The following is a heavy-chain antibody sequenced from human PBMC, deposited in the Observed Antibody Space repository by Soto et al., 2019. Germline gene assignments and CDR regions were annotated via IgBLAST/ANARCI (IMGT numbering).Heavy chain of an antibody. CDR3: TMDLTGRQDY. V-gene: IGHV3-74*01. D-gene: IGHD1-20*01. Sequence: GSLRLSCAASGFTFSNYWMHWVRQAPGKGLVWVSRINRDGSTTTYADSVRGRFTISRDNAKNTLYLQMNSLRDEDTAVYYCTMDLTGRQDYWGQGALVTVSS. CDR2: INRDGSTT. CDR1: GFTFSNYW. J-gene: IGHJ4*01.